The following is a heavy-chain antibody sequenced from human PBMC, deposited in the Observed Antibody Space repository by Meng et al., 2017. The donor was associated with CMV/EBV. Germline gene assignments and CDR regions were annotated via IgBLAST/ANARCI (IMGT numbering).Heavy chain of an antibody. D-gene: IGHD1-26*01. Sequence: PGFTFSDHYMDWVRQAPGKGLEWVGRTRNKANSYTTEYAASVKGRFTISRDDSKNSLYLQMNSLKTEDTAVYYCARGWEAPSWFDPWGQGTLVTVSS. J-gene: IGHJ5*02. CDR3: ARGWEAPSWFDP. V-gene: IGHV3-72*01. CDR2: TRNKANSYTT. CDR1: GFTFSDHY.